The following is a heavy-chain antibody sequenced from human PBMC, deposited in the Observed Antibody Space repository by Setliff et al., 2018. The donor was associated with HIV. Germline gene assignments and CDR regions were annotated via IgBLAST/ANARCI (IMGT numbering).Heavy chain of an antibody. D-gene: IGHD6-13*01. J-gene: IGHJ4*02. CDR2: IYHSGNT. CDR1: GGFISTGGYS. CDR3: ARGGSRGSWYWDY. Sequence: SETLSLTCTVSGGFISTGGYSWSWIRQPPGKGLEWIGYIYHSGNTYYNPSLKSRVSISVDRSKNHFSPRLSSVTAADTAVYYCARGGSRGSWYWDYWGQGTLV. V-gene: IGHV4-30-2*01.